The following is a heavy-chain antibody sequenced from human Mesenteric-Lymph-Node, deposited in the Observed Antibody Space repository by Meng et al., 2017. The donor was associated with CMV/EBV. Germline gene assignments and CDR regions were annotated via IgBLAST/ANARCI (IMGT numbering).Heavy chain of an antibody. CDR3: ARGERELLPYYYYGMDV. J-gene: IGHJ6*02. D-gene: IGHD1-26*01. CDR2: ISSSGDTT. V-gene: IGHV3-23*01. CDR1: GFTFISHA. Sequence: GESLKISCAASGFTFISHAMNWVRQVPGKGLEWVSSISSSGDTTDYADSVRGRFTISRDNSKNTLYLQMNSLRAEDTAVYYCARGERELLPYYYYGMDVWGQGTTVTVSS.